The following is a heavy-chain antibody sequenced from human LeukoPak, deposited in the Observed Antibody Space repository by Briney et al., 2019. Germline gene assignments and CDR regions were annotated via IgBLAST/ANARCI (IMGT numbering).Heavy chain of an antibody. CDR2: NNGDGSTT. J-gene: IGHJ5*02. V-gene: IGHV3-74*01. CDR3: ARDPRNVGLAP. CDR1: GFSLSGYW. D-gene: IGHD2-15*01. Sequence: GGSLRLSCVASGFSLSGYWMYWVRQAPGKGLMYISRNNGDGSTTNYADVVKGRFTMSRNNVKNTLYLQMNSLRVEDTAVYYCARDPRNVGLAPWGQGTLVTVSS.